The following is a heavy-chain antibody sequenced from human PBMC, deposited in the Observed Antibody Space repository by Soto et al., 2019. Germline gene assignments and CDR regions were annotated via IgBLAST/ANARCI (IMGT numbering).Heavy chain of an antibody. CDR3: ATQDFRGTTGTT. D-gene: IGHD1-1*01. V-gene: IGHV3-23*01. Sequence: GGSLRLSCAASGFTFSRYAMGWVRQAPGKGLEWVSVIAGSGGNIHYADSVKGRFTISRDNSKNTLYLQMNSLRVEDTAVYNCATQDFRGTTGTTWGQGTLVTVSS. J-gene: IGHJ1*01. CDR2: IAGSGGNI. CDR1: GFTFSRYA.